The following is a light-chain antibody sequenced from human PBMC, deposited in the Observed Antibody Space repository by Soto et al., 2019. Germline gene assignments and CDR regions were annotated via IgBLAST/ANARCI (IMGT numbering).Light chain of an antibody. CDR1: QSVSSN. V-gene: IGKV3-15*01. CDR2: GAS. CDR3: QQYNKWPLT. J-gene: IGKJ4*01. Sequence: EIVMTQSPATLSVSPGERATLSCRASQSVSSNLAWYQQKPGQAPRLLIYGASTRATGIPARLSGSGSGTDFTLTISSLQSADFAVYYCQQYNKWPLTFGGGTKVEIK.